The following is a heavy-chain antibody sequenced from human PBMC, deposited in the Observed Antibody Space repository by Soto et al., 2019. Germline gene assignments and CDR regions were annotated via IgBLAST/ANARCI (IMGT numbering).Heavy chain of an antibody. D-gene: IGHD6-13*01. J-gene: IGHJ5*02. CDR2: IFFSGNT. Sequence: PSETLSLTCTVSGGSILNGGHYWTWIRQPPGKGLEWIGKIFFSGNTHYNTALKSRLSFSVDRAKNQFSLNLTSVTAADTAIYYCARQIAAAEWFGPWGQGTLVTVSS. CDR1: GGSILNGGHY. CDR3: ARQIAAAEWFGP. V-gene: IGHV4-31*03.